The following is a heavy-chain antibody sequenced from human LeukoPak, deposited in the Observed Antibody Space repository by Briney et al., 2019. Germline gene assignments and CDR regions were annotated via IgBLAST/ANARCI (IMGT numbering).Heavy chain of an antibody. Sequence: ASVKVSCKASGYTFTSYGISWVRQAPGQGLEWMGWISAYNGNTNYAQKLQGRVTMTTDTSTSTAYMELRSLRSDDTAVYYCARADRLCHSSGYQYWGQGTLVTVSS. CDR2: ISAYNGNT. V-gene: IGHV1-18*01. CDR1: GYTFTSYG. CDR3: ARADRLCHSSGYQY. D-gene: IGHD3-22*01. J-gene: IGHJ4*02.